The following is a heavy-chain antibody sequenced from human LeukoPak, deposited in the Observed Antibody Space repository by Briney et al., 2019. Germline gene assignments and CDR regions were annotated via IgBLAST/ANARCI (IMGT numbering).Heavy chain of an antibody. CDR3: AKGTDGYNYAPFDF. D-gene: IGHD5-24*01. CDR2: ISYDGSNK. V-gene: IGHV3-30*18. Sequence: GGSLRPSCAASGFTFSSYDMHWVRQAPGKGLEWVAVISYDGSNKNYADSVKGRFTISRDNSKNTLYLQMNSLTAEDTAIYYCAKGTDGYNYAPFDFWGQGTLVTVSS. J-gene: IGHJ4*02. CDR1: GFTFSSYD.